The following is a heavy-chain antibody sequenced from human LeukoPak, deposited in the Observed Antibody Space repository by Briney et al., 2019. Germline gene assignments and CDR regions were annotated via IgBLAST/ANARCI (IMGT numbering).Heavy chain of an antibody. J-gene: IGHJ4*02. CDR3: TTDPLGADIQVDY. V-gene: IGHV3-15*01. Sequence: GGSLRLSCAASGFTFSSYAMSWVRQAPGKGLEWVGRIKSKTDGGTTDYAAPVKGRFTISRDDSKNTLYLQMNSLKSEDTAVYYCTTDPLGADIQVDYWGQGTQVTVSS. CDR1: GFTFSSYA. D-gene: IGHD3-3*02. CDR2: IKSKTDGGTT.